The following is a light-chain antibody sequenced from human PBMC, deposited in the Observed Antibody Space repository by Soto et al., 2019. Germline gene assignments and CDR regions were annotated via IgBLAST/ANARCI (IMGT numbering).Light chain of an antibody. CDR3: QQYGTSPYT. J-gene: IGKJ2*01. CDR2: AAS. CDR1: QSVSNNY. V-gene: IGKV3-20*01. Sequence: EIVLTQSPGTLSLSPGERATLSCRASQSVSNNYLAWYQQKPGQAPRLLIYAASSRATGVPDRFSGSGSGTDFTLTISRLEPEDFAVYYCQQYGTSPYTFGQGTKVDIK.